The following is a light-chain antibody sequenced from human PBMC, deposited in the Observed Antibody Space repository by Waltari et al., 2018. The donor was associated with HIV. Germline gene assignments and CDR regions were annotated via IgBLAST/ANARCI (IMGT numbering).Light chain of an antibody. Sequence: QAVVTQEPSLTVSPGGTLTLTCASSSGPVTADQHPYWVQQKPGQAPKTLIYELNNRHPWTPARFSGSLMGGKAALTLSGAQPEDEATYYCLLSYVLFGGGTELTVL. V-gene: IGLV7-46*01. CDR1: SGPVTADQH. CDR2: ELN. J-gene: IGLJ3*02. CDR3: LLSYVL.